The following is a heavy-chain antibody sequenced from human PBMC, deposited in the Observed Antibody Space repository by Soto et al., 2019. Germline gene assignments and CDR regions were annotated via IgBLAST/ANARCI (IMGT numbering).Heavy chain of an antibody. CDR1: GGTFSSYA. Sequence: QVQLVQSGAEVKKPGSSVKVSCKSSGGTFSSYAFSWVRQAPGQGLEWMGGIIPMFGTANYAQQFQGRVTITADESTSTAYMEFSSLRFEDTAVYYCARDSLVVVAATPRWFDPWGQGTLVTVSS. V-gene: IGHV1-69*01. CDR2: IIPMFGTA. J-gene: IGHJ5*02. CDR3: ARDSLVVVAATPRWFDP. D-gene: IGHD2-15*01.